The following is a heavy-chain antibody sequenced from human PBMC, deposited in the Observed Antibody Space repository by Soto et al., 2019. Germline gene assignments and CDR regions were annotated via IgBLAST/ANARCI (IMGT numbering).Heavy chain of an antibody. D-gene: IGHD3-10*01. CDR2: ISYDGSNK. V-gene: IGHV3-30-3*01. Sequence: ESGGGVVQPGRSLRLSCAASGFAFSSYAMHWVRQAPGKGLEWVAVISYDGSNKYYADSVKGRFTISRDNSKNTLYLQMNSLRAEDTAVYYCASDLSGSGDWGQGTLVTVSS. CDR3: ASDLSGSGD. CDR1: GFAFSSYA. J-gene: IGHJ4*02.